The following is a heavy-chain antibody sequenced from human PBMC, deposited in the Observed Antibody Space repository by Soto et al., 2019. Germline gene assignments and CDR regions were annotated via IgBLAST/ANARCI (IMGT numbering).Heavy chain of an antibody. V-gene: IGHV5-10-1*01. CDR3: AIQASSTLYGMDV. CDR2: IDPSDSYT. D-gene: IGHD6-13*01. Sequence: GESLKISCKGSGYSFTSYWISWVRQMPGKGLEWMGRIDPSDSYTNYSPSFQGHVTISADKSISTAYLQWSSLKASDTATYYCAIQASSTLYGMDVWGQGTTVTVSS. J-gene: IGHJ6*02. CDR1: GYSFTSYW.